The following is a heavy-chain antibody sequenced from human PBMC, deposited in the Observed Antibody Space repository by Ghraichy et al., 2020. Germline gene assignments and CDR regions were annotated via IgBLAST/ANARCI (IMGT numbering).Heavy chain of an antibody. D-gene: IGHD3-9*01. CDR3: ARTPNAMDILTGYSELGWFDP. CDR1: GFSLSTSGMC. Sequence: SGPTLVKPTQTLTLTCTFSGFSLSTSGMCVSWIRQPPGKALEWLARIDWDDDKYYSTSLKTRLTISKDTSKNQVVLTMTNMDPVDTATYYCARTPNAMDILTGYSELGWFDPWGQGTLVTVSS. CDR2: IDWDDDK. V-gene: IGHV2-70*11. J-gene: IGHJ5*02.